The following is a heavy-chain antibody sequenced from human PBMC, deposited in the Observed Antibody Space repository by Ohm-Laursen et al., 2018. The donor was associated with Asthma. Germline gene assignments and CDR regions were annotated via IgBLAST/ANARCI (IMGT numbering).Heavy chain of an antibody. Sequence: TLSLICSVSGGSISSGGYYWSWIRQHPGKGLVWIGYIYYSGSTYYNPSLKSRVTISVDTSKNQFSLKLSSVIAEDTAVYYCAREKYSSSYFDYWGQGTLVTVSS. D-gene: IGHD6-13*01. V-gene: IGHV4-31*03. CDR3: AREKYSSSYFDY. J-gene: IGHJ4*02. CDR1: GGSISSGGYY. CDR2: IYYSGST.